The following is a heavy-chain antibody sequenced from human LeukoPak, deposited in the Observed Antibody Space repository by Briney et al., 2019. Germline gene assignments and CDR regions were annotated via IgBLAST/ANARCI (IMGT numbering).Heavy chain of an antibody. CDR1: GYTFTGYY. Sequence: ASVKVSCKTSGYTFTGYYMHWVRQAPGQGLEWMGWINPNTGGTNYAQKFQGRVTMTNDTSISTAYMELSRLRSDDTAVYYCARGPPPVHCSSTSCPFDYWGQGTLVTVSS. CDR3: ARGPPPVHCSSTSCPFDY. V-gene: IGHV1-2*02. CDR2: INPNTGGT. D-gene: IGHD2-2*01. J-gene: IGHJ4*02.